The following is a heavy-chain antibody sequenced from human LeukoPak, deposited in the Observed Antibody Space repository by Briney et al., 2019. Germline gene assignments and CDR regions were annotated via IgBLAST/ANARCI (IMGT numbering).Heavy chain of an antibody. CDR3: AREGGYYDFWSGSYGMDV. CDR2: ISYDGSNK. V-gene: IGHV3-30-3*01. J-gene: IGHJ6*02. CDR1: GFTFSSYA. D-gene: IGHD3-3*01. Sequence: GGSLRLSCAASGFTFSSYAMHWVRQAPGKGLEWVAVISYDGSNKYYADSVKGRFIISRDNSKNTLYLQMNSLRAEDTAVYYCAREGGYYDFWSGSYGMDVWGQGTTVTVSS.